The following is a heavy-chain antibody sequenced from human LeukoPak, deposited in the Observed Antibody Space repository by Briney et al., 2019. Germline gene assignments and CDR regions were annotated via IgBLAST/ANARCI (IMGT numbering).Heavy chain of an antibody. CDR3: ATDWLGSWPFEY. CDR2: ISSSGVST. J-gene: IGHJ4*02. D-gene: IGHD3-10*01. Sequence: PGGSLRLSCAASGFTFSSYAMSWVRLAPGKGLEWVSPISSSGVSTYYADSVKGRFTISRDNSKNTLYLQMNSLRAEDTALYYCATDWLGSWPFEYWGQGTLVTVSS. V-gene: IGHV3-23*01. CDR1: GFTFSSYA.